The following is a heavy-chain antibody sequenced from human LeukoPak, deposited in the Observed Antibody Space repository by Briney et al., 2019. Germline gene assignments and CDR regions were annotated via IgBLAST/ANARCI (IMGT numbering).Heavy chain of an antibody. V-gene: IGHV1-46*01. Sequence: ASVKVSCKASGYTFTSYYMHWVRQAPGQGLEWMGIINPSGGSTSYAQKFQGRVTMTRDMSTSTVYMELSSLRSEDTAVYYCARDGYGDWFDPWGQGTLVTVSS. CDR3: ARDGYGDWFDP. CDR1: GYTFTSYY. J-gene: IGHJ5*02. CDR2: INPSGGST. D-gene: IGHD4-17*01.